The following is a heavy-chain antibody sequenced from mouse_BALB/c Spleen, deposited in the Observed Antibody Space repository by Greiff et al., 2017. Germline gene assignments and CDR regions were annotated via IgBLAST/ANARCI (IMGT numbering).Heavy chain of an antibody. CDR1: GFNIKDTY. Sequence: EVKVEESGAELVKPGASVKLSCTASGFNIKDTYMHWVKQRPEQGLEWIGRIDPANGNTKYDPKFQGKATITADTSSNTAYLQLSSLTSEDTAVYYCARRGNYLYCYFDVWGAGTTVTVSS. J-gene: IGHJ1*01. V-gene: IGHV14-3*02. CDR2: IDPANGNT. D-gene: IGHD2-1*01. CDR3: ARRGNYLYCYFDV.